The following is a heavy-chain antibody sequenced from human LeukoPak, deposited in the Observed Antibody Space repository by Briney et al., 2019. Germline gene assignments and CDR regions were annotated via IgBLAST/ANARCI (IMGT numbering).Heavy chain of an antibody. CDR1: GFTFDDYA. D-gene: IGHD3-3*01. CDR2: ISGDGGST. V-gene: IGHV3-43*02. J-gene: IGHJ4*02. Sequence: GGSLRLSCAASGFTFDDYAMHWVRQAPGKGLEWVSLISGDGGSTYYADSVKGRFTISRDNSKNSLYLQMNSLRTEDIALYYCAKGKDVLRFLVADYWGQGTLVTVSS. CDR3: AKGKDVLRFLVADY.